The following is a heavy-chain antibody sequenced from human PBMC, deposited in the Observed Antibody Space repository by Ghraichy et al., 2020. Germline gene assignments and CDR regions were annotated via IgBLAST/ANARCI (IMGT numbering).Heavy chain of an antibody. CDR3: ARGPRYYDSSRFGFDP. D-gene: IGHD3-22*01. CDR1: GGSISSYY. J-gene: IGHJ5*02. CDR2: IYYSGST. Sequence: SETLSLTCTVSGGSISSYYWSWIRQPPGKGLEWIGYIYYSGSTNYNPSLKSRVTISVDTSKNQFSLKLSSVTAADTAVYYCARGPRYYDSSRFGFDPWGQGTLVTVSS. V-gene: IGHV4-59*01.